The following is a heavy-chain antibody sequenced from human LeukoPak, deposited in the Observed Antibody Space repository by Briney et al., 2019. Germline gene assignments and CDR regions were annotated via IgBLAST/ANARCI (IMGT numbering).Heavy chain of an antibody. Sequence: SETLSLTCTVSGGSISSSSYYWGWIRQPPGKGLEWIGSIYYSGSTYYNPPLKSRVTISVDTSKNQFSLKLSSVTAADTAVYYCARDQALYSSSWFPPLDYWGQGTLVTVSS. D-gene: IGHD6-13*01. CDR3: ARDQALYSSSWFPPLDY. V-gene: IGHV4-39*07. CDR2: IYYSGST. CDR1: GGSISSSSYY. J-gene: IGHJ4*02.